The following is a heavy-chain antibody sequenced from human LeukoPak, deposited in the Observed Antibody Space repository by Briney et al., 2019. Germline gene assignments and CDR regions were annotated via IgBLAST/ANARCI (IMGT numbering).Heavy chain of an antibody. D-gene: IGHD1-26*01. CDR3: ATSTEWEPQAFDI. J-gene: IGHJ3*02. CDR1: GYTLTELS. V-gene: IGHV1-24*01. CDR2: FDPEDGET. Sequence: GASVKVSCKVSGYTLTELSMHWVRQAPGKGLEWMGGFDPEDGETIYAQKFQGRVTMTEDTSTDTAYMELSSLRSEDTAVYCCATSTEWEPQAFDIWGQGTMVTVSS.